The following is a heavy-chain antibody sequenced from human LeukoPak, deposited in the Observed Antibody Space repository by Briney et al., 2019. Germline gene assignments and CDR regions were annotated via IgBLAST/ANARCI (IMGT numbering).Heavy chain of an antibody. CDR3: AKSPTVDAAFDI. Sequence: GTSLRLSCAASGISFSSHGMHWVRQAPGKGLEWVAVIWYDGSNIYYADSVKGRFTISRDNSKNTLFLHMNSLRAEDTALYYCAKSPTVDAAFDIWGQGTMVTVSS. CDR2: IWYDGSNI. V-gene: IGHV3-33*03. CDR1: GISFSSHG. J-gene: IGHJ3*02. D-gene: IGHD4-23*01.